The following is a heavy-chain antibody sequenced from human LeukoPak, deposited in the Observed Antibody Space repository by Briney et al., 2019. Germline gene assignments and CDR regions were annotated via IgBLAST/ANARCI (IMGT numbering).Heavy chain of an antibody. CDR2: ISSSSSYI. Sequence: GGSLRLSCAASGFTFSSYSMTWVRQAPGKGLEWVSSISSSSSYIYYADSVKGRFTISRDNAKNSLYLQMNSLRAEDTAVYYCANYDSSGYLHFRGQGTLVTVSS. D-gene: IGHD3-22*01. CDR1: GFTFSSYS. V-gene: IGHV3-21*01. J-gene: IGHJ4*02. CDR3: ANYDSSGYLHF.